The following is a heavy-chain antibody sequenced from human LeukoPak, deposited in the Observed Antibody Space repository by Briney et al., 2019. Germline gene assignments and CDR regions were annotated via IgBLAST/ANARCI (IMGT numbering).Heavy chain of an antibody. D-gene: IGHD1-26*01. J-gene: IGHJ3*02. CDR1: GFIVNTYY. CDR2: ISGSGGST. CDR3: AKVRGSHRAFDI. Sequence: PGGSLRLSCAVSGFIVNTYYMSWVRQAPGKGLEWVSAISGSGGSTYYADSVKGRFTISRDNSKNTLYLQMNSLRAEDTAVYYCAKVRGSHRAFDIWGQGTMVTVSS. V-gene: IGHV3-23*01.